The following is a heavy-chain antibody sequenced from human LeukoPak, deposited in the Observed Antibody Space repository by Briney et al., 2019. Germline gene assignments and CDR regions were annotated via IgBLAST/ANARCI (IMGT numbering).Heavy chain of an antibody. CDR3: AKSLDLGYYYYYMDV. V-gene: IGHV3-23*01. CDR2: ISGSGGST. D-gene: IGHD2-2*03. Sequence: GGSLRLSCAASGFTFSSYAMSWVRQAPGKGLEWVSAISGSGGSTYYADSVKGRFTLSRDNSKNTLYLQMNSLRAEDTAVCYCAKSLDLGYYYYYMDVWGKGTTVTVSS. CDR1: GFTFSSYA. J-gene: IGHJ6*03.